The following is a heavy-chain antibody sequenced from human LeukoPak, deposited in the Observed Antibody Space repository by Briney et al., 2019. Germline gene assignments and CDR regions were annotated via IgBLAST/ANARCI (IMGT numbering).Heavy chain of an antibody. D-gene: IGHD3-9*01. Sequence: ASVKVSCKASGYPFTTYGISWVRQAPGQGLEWMVWISTYNGDTNYAQKFQGRVIMTTDTSTSTAYIELRSLRSDDTAAYYCAREWWGYDVLTGDNWFDPWGQGTLVTVSS. CDR2: ISTYNGDT. CDR1: GYPFTTYG. V-gene: IGHV1-18*01. CDR3: AREWWGYDVLTGDNWFDP. J-gene: IGHJ5*02.